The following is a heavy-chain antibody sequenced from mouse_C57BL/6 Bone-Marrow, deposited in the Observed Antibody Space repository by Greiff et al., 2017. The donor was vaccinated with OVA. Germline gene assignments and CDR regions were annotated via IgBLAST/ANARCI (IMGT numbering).Heavy chain of an antibody. Sequence: EVKLQQSGPELVKPGASVKISCKASGYTFTDYYMNWVKQSHGKSLEWIGDINPNNGGTSYNQKFKGKATLTVDKSSSTAYMELRILTSEDSAVYYCARDDGYFPWFAYWGQGTLVTVSA. CDR2: INPNNGGT. V-gene: IGHV1-26*01. CDR3: ARDDGYFPWFAY. J-gene: IGHJ3*01. CDR1: GYTFTDYY. D-gene: IGHD2-3*01.